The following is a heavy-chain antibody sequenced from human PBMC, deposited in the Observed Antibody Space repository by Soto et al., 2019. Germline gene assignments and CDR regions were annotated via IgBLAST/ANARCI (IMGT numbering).Heavy chain of an antibody. Sequence: EVQLVESGGGLVQPGGSLRLSCAASGFTLSTYWMHWVRQVPGKGLVWVSRISSGGTYTNYADSEKGRFTISRDSARNTLFLQMNYLTGEDTAVYYCARTFVDGMAGFGPWGQGTLVTVSS. CDR3: ARTFVDGMAGFGP. CDR1: GFTLSTYW. D-gene: IGHD2-15*01. CDR2: ISSGGTYT. J-gene: IGHJ5*02. V-gene: IGHV3-74*01.